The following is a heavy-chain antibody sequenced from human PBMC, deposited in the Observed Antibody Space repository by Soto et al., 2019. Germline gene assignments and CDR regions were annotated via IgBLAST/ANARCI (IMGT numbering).Heavy chain of an antibody. D-gene: IGHD3-10*01. V-gene: IGHV1-69*01. Sequence: QVQLVQSGAEVQKPGSSVKVSCKASGGTFSSYAISWVRQAPGQGLEWMGGIIPIFGTANYAQKFQGRVTIPADESTSTDNMELRSLRSEDTAEYYCARDRAELGFDYRGQGTLVIVSS. CDR1: GGTFSSYA. CDR2: IIPIFGTA. CDR3: ARDRAELGFDY. J-gene: IGHJ4*02.